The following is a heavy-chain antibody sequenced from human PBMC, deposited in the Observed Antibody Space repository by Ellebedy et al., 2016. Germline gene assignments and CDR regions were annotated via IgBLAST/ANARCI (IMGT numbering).Heavy chain of an antibody. CDR1: GGSVSSDY. V-gene: IGHV4-59*02. Sequence: SETLSLTCNVSGGSVSSDYWNWIRRPPGKGLEWIGYVFHTGTTNYNPSLKSRVTMSVDTSKSQFSLRLTSVTTADTAVYYCAKWNGGWYAFEVWGQGTMVTVSS. D-gene: IGHD6-19*01. CDR3: AKWNGGWYAFEV. J-gene: IGHJ3*01. CDR2: VFHTGTT.